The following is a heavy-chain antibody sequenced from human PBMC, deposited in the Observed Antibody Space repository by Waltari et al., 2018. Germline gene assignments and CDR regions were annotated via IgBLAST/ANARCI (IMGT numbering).Heavy chain of an antibody. D-gene: IGHD1-26*01. J-gene: IGHJ4*02. CDR3: SREATTSGFDY. CDR2: INRDGTTT. Sequence: EVQLVESGGGLVQPGGSLRLSCAASGFTFSAYEMNWVRRAPGKGLEWVSYINRDGTTTDYADSMQGRFTISRDNAKTSLYLQMSSLRAEDTAIYYCSREATTSGFDYWGQGILVTVSS. V-gene: IGHV3-48*03. CDR1: GFTFSAYE.